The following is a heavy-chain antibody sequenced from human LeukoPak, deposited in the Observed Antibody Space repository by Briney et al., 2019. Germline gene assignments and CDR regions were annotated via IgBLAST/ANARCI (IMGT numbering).Heavy chain of an antibody. CDR2: INPNSGGT. Sequence: GASVKVSCKGSGYTFTGYYMHWVRQAPGQGLEWMGWINPNSGGTNYAQKFQGRVTMTRDTSISTAYMELSRLRSDDTAVYYCAREYLEMATIDYWGQGTLVTVSS. J-gene: IGHJ4*02. CDR3: AREYLEMATIDY. CDR1: GYTFTGYY. D-gene: IGHD5-24*01. V-gene: IGHV1-2*02.